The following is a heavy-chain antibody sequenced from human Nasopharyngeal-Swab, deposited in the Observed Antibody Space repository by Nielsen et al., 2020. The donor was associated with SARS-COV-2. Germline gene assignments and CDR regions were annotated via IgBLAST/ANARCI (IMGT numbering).Heavy chain of an antibody. J-gene: IGHJ6*03. D-gene: IGHD5-24*01. CDR2: IYYSGSN. Sequence: GSLRLSCTVSGDSISSSYWSWVRQPPGKGLEWIGYIYYSGSNNYNPSLKSRVTISVDTSKNQFYLKLRSVTAADTAVYYCARVGVEVMATYYYYYYMDVWGKGTTVIVSS. V-gene: IGHV4-59*01. CDR1: GDSISSSY. CDR3: ARVGVEVMATYYYYYYMDV.